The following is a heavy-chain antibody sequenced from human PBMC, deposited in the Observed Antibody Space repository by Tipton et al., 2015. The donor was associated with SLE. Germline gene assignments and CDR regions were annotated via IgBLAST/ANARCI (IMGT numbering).Heavy chain of an antibody. CDR1: GFTFSSYA. V-gene: IGHV3-30*04. D-gene: IGHD3-3*01. CDR2: ISYDGSNK. J-gene: IGHJ4*02. Sequence: SLRLSCAASGFTFSSYAMHCVRQAPGKGLEWVAVISYDGSNKYYADSVKGRFTISRDNSKNTLYLQMNSLRAEDTAVYYCAREGAYYDFWSGSFDYWGQGTLVTVSS. CDR3: AREGAYYDFWSGSFDY.